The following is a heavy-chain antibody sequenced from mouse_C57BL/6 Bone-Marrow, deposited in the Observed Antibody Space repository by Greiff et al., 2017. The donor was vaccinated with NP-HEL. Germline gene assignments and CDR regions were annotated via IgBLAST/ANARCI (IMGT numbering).Heavy chain of an antibody. Sequence: EVQLQESGPVLVKPGASVKMSCKASGYTFTDYYMNWVKQSHGKSLEWIGVINPYNGGTSYNQKFKGKATLTVDKSSSTAYMELNSLTSEDSAVYYCAIWLRRTPWFAYWGQGTLVTVSA. D-gene: IGHD2-2*01. CDR3: AIWLRRTPWFAY. J-gene: IGHJ3*01. V-gene: IGHV1-19*01. CDR1: GYTFTDYY. CDR2: INPYNGGT.